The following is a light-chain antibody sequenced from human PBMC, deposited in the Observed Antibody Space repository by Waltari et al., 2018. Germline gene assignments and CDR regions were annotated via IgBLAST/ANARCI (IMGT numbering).Light chain of an antibody. J-gene: IGLJ2*01. CDR3: CSYAGNYLRV. CDR2: DVN. V-gene: IGLV2-11*01. CDR1: SSNAGPYNY. Sequence: QSALTQPRPVSGSPGQSVTISCTGTSSNAGPYNYVYCYQQQPGKAPNVIIYDVNERPSGVPDRFSSSKSGNTASLTISGLQAEDEADYDCCSYAGNYLRVFGGGTKLTVL.